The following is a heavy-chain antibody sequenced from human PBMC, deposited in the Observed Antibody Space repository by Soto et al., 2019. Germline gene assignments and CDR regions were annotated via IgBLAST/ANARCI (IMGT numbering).Heavy chain of an antibody. CDR2: IYSGGST. CDR1: GFTVSSNY. D-gene: IGHD2-15*01. V-gene: IGHV3-66*04. J-gene: IGHJ6*03. Sequence: EVQLVESGGGLVQPGGSLRLSCAASGFTVSSNYMSWVRQAPGKGLEWVSVIYSGGSTYYADSVKGRFTISRDNSKNTLYLQMNSLRAEDTAVYYCARLPHCSGGSCYYMDVWGKGTTVTVSS. CDR3: ARLPHCSGGSCYYMDV.